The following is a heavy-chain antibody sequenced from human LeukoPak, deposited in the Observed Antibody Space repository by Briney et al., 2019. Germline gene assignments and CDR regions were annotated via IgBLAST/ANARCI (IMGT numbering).Heavy chain of an antibody. CDR2: ISTSGNTI. CDR3: ARDLLNTMVRGSSDY. CDR1: GFTFSSYD. D-gene: IGHD3-10*01. Sequence: PGGSLRLSCAASGFTFSSYDMNWVRQAPGKGLEWVSNISTSGNTIDYADSVKGRFTISRDNAQNSLYLQMNSLRAEDTAVYYCARDLLNTMVRGSSDYWGQGTLVTVSS. J-gene: IGHJ4*02. V-gene: IGHV3-48*01.